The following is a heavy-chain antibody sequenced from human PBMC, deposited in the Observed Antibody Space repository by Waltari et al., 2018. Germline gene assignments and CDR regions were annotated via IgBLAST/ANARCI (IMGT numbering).Heavy chain of an antibody. CDR3: ARVVVATTGDWFDP. D-gene: IGHD2-15*01. CDR2: LHHSGRT. V-gene: IGHV4-38-2*01. Sequence: QVQLQESGPGLVKPSETLSLTCGVSGFSISSGYSWGWIRQPPGKGLEWLGSLHHSGRTYYNPSLKSRVTISADTSKNHFSLRLSSVTAADTAVYYCARVVVATTGDWFDPWGQGTLVTVSS. J-gene: IGHJ5*02. CDR1: GFSISSGYS.